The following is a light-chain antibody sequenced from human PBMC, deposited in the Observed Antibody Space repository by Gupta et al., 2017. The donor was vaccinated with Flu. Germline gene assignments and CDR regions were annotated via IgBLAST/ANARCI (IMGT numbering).Light chain of an antibody. CDR1: QSISRY. CDR3: QQGYNTLAWT. J-gene: IGKJ1*01. V-gene: IGKV1-39*01. Sequence: DIQMTQSPSYLSVFVGDTVNLTCRASQSISRYLHWYQQKPGKVPNLLIYASSTLHSGVPSRFSGSGSGTDVTLTITSLQREDVATYFCQQGYNTLAWTFGQGTKVEIK. CDR2: ASS.